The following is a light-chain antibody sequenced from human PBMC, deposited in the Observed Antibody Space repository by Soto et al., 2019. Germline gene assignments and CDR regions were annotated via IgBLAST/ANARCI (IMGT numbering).Light chain of an antibody. CDR2: VGTGGIVG. V-gene: IGLV9-49*01. CDR1: SGYSNYK. J-gene: IGLJ2*01. CDR3: GADHGSGSNFVV. Sequence: QSVLTQPPSASASLGASVTLTCTLTSGYSNYKVDWYQQRPGKGPRFVMRVGTGGIVGSKGDGIPDRFSVLGSGLNRYLTIKNIQEEDESDYHCGADHGSGSNFVVFGGWPKVTVL.